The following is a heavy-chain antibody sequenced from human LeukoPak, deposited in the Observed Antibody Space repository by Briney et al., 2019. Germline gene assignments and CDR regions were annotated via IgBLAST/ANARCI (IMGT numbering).Heavy chain of an antibody. Sequence: GGSLRLSCAASGFTFSSYGMHWVRQAPGRGLEWVAVIWYDGSNKYYADSVKGRFTISRDNSKNTLYLQMNSLRAEDTAVYYCARDHADYYGSGSYYNAPGCWGQGTLVTVSS. CDR1: GFTFSSYG. CDR3: ARDHADYYGSGSYYNAPGC. CDR2: IWYDGSNK. D-gene: IGHD3-10*01. V-gene: IGHV3-33*01. J-gene: IGHJ4*02.